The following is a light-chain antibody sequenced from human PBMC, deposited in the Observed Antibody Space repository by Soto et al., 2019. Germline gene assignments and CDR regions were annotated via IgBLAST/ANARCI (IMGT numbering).Light chain of an antibody. J-gene: IGLJ1*01. CDR2: SNS. V-gene: IGLV1-44*01. CDR3: GAWDDSLNGYV. CDR1: SSNIGFNS. Sequence: QSVLTQAPSASGTPGQRVIISCSGISSNIGFNSVSWYQQFPGTAPKLLIYSNSQRPSGVPDRFSGSKSGTSASLAISGLQSEDEADYYCGAWDDSLNGYVFGSGTKVTVL.